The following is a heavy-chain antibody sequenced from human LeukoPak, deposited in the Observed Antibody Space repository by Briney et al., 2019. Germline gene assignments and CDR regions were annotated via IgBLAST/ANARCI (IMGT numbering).Heavy chain of an antibody. V-gene: IGHV4-59*08. Sequence: SVTLSLTGTVSGGSMSNYYWSWIRQPPGEGLEWIGYIYYRGVTNYNPSLKSRVTISIDTSKNQFSLRLSSVTAADTAVYYCARRDGNNDASDIWGQGTMVTVSS. D-gene: IGHD1-26*01. CDR3: ARRDGNNDASDI. J-gene: IGHJ3*02. CDR1: GGSMSNYY. CDR2: IYYRGVT.